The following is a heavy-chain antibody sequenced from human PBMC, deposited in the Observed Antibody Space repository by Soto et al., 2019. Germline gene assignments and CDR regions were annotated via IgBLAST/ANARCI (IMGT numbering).Heavy chain of an antibody. J-gene: IGHJ6*02. CDR2: IDPSDSYT. D-gene: IGHD2-2*01. V-gene: IGHV5-10-1*01. Sequence: GESLKISCKGPGYSFTSYWISWVRQMPGKGLEWMGRIDPSDSYTNYSPSFQGHVTISADKSISTAYLQWSSLKASDTAMYYCASLQYCSSTSCPLGYYGMDVWGQGTTVTVSS. CDR1: GYSFTSYW. CDR3: ASLQYCSSTSCPLGYYGMDV.